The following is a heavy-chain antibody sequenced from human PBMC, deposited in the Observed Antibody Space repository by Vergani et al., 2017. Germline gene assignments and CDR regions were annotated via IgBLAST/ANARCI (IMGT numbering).Heavy chain of an antibody. CDR2: ISGSGGST. CDR3: ARGGTNAFDI. Sequence: EVEMLESGGGLVQPGGSLRLSCAASGFTFSSYAMSWVRQAPGKGLEWVSAISGSGGSTYYADSVKGRFTISRDNSKNTLYLQMNSLRAEDTAVYYCARGGTNAFDIWGQGTMVTVSS. J-gene: IGHJ3*02. CDR1: GFTFSSYA. V-gene: IGHV3-23*01. D-gene: IGHD1-1*01.